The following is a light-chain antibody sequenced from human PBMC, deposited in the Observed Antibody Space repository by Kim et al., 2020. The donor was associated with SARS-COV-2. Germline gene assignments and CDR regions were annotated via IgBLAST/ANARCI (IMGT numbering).Light chain of an antibody. Sequence: DIQMTQSPSTLSASVGDRVTITCRASQSISSWLAWYQQKPGKAPKLLIYKASSLESGVPSRFSGSGSGTEFTLTISSLQPDDFATYYCQHYNSYWTFGQGTKLDIK. J-gene: IGKJ1*01. CDR3: QHYNSYWT. CDR2: KAS. CDR1: QSISSW. V-gene: IGKV1-5*03.